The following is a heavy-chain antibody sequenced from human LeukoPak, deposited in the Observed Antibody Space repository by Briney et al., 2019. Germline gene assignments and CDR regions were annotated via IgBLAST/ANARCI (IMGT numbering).Heavy chain of an antibody. D-gene: IGHD3-3*01. CDR3: ARASDYDFWSGYYRLGNYYYYMDV. CDR1: GFTFSDYY. V-gene: IGHV3-11*04. J-gene: IGHJ6*03. CDR2: ISSSGSTI. Sequence: GGSLRLSCAASGFTFSDYYMSWIRQAPGKGLEWVSYISSSGSTIYYADSVKGRFTISRDNAKNSLYLQMNSLRAEDTAVYYCARASDYDFWSGYYRLGNYYYYMDVWGKGTTVTVSS.